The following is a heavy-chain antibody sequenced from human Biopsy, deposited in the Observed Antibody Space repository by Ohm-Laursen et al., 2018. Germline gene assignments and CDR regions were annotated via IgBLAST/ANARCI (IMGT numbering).Heavy chain of an antibody. J-gene: IGHJ3*02. D-gene: IGHD1-1*01. CDR3: AKGRVGNSGSLDI. CDR1: GFNSRVYP. Sequence: SLRLSCSASGFNSRVYPMTWVRQAPGKGLEWVSTIGSIDDSTYYADSVKGRFIISRDNSKNTLYVQMNRLRVEDTAVYFCAKGRVGNSGSLDIWGHGTMVTVSS. V-gene: IGHV3-23*01. CDR2: IGSIDDST.